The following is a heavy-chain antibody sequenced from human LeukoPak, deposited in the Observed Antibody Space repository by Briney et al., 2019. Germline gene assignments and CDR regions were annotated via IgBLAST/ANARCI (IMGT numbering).Heavy chain of an antibody. D-gene: IGHD6-13*01. Sequence: ASVKVSCKASGYTFTSYGISWARQAPGQGLEWMGWISAYNGNTNYAQKLQGRVTMTTDTSTSTAYMELRSLRSDDTAVYYCARGGGQQLNYYYYGMDVWGQGTTVTVSS. CDR3: ARGGGQQLNYYYYGMDV. J-gene: IGHJ6*02. CDR2: ISAYNGNT. V-gene: IGHV1-18*01. CDR1: GYTFTSYG.